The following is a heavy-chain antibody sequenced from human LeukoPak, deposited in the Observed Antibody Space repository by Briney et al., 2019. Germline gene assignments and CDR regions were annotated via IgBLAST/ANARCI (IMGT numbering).Heavy chain of an antibody. CDR3: ARERYFDY. Sequence: GGSLRLSCAASGFTFSTCAMSWVRQAPGKGLEWVSTISGGGRSTDYADSVRGQFTISRDNSKNTLYLQMNSLRAEDTAVYYCARERYFDYWGQGTLVTVSS. CDR2: ISGGGRST. V-gene: IGHV3-23*01. CDR1: GFTFSTCA. J-gene: IGHJ4*02.